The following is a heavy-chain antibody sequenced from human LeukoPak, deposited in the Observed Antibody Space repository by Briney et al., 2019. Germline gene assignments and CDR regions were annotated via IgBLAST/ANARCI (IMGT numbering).Heavy chain of an antibody. Sequence: SQTLSLTCAISGDSVSSNSAAWNWIRQSPSRSLEWRGRTYYMSKWYNDYAVSVKSRITINPETSKNQFSLQLKSVTPEDTAVYYCARSHWNYDNWFDPWGQGTLVTVSS. CDR1: GDSVSSNSAA. CDR2: TYYMSKWYN. V-gene: IGHV6-1*01. J-gene: IGHJ5*02. D-gene: IGHD1-7*01. CDR3: ARSHWNYDNWFDP.